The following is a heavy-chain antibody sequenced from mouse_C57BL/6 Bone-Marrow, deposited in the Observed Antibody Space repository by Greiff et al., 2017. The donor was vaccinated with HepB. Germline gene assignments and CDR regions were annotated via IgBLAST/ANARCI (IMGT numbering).Heavy chain of an antibody. Sequence: VKLQQPGTELVKPGASVKLSCKASGYTFTSYWMHWVKQRPGQGLEWIGNINPSNGGTNYNEKFKSKATLTVDKSSSTAYMQLSSLTSEDSAVYYCAITTVREAWFAYWGQGTLVTVSA. CDR3: AITTVREAWFAY. J-gene: IGHJ3*01. CDR2: INPSNGGT. CDR1: GYTFTSYW. V-gene: IGHV1-53*01. D-gene: IGHD1-1*01.